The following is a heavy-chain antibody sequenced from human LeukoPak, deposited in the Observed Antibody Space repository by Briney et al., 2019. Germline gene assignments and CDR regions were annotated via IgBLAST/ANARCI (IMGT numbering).Heavy chain of an antibody. CDR1: GFTFNIYA. V-gene: IGHV3-23*01. Sequence: QPGGSLRLSCAASGFTFNIYAMAWVRQAPEKGLEWVSSITDSGISTYYADSVKGRFTISRDNSTSTLFLQMNSLRAEDTAVYYCAKGSRGNYDYWGQGTLVTVSS. J-gene: IGHJ4*02. CDR2: ITDSGIST. CDR3: AKGSRGNYDY. D-gene: IGHD1-26*01.